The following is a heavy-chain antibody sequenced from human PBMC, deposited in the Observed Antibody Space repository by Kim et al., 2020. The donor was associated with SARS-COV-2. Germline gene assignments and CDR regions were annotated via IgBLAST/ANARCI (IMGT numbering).Heavy chain of an antibody. CDR2: ISYDGSNK. Sequence: GGSLRLSCAASGFTFSSYGMHWVRQAPGKGLEWVAVISYDGSNKYYADSVKGRFTISRDNSKNTLYLQMNSLRAEDTAVYYCAKDESSDYGDYGPFDYWGQGTLVTVSS. D-gene: IGHD4-17*01. V-gene: IGHV3-30*18. CDR1: GFTFSSYG. J-gene: IGHJ4*02. CDR3: AKDESSDYGDYGPFDY.